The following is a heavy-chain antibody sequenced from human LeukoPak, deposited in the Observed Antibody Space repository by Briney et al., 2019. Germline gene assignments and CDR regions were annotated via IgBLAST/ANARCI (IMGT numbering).Heavy chain of an antibody. J-gene: IGHJ4*02. Sequence: PGRSLRLSCAASGFTFSFSAMHWVRQAPGKGLEWVANIKQDGSEKYYVDSVKGRFTISRDNAKNSLYLQMNSLRAEDTAMYYCARDSAGNDYWGQGTWSPSPQ. CDR1: GFTFSFSA. CDR2: IKQDGSEK. V-gene: IGHV3-7*01. CDR3: ARDSAGNDY. D-gene: IGHD6-13*01.